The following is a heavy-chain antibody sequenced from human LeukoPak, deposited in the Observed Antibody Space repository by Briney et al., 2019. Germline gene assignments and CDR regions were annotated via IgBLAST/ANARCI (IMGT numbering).Heavy chain of an antibody. CDR2: IYSGGST. Sequence: GGSLRLSCAASGFIVNYNYMSWVRQAPGKGLEWVSVIYSGGSTYYADSVKGRFTISRDNSKNMVYLQMMSMGVEDTAVYYCARVKVGITYWFDPWGQGTLVTVSS. CDR1: GFIVNYNY. J-gene: IGHJ5*02. D-gene: IGHD1-26*01. V-gene: IGHV3-66*01. CDR3: ARVKVGITYWFDP.